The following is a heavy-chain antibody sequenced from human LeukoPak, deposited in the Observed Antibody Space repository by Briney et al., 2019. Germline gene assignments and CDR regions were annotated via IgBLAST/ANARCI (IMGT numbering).Heavy chain of an antibody. V-gene: IGHV1-69*13. CDR3: ASPIAARPGYYYYYMDV. CDR1: GGTFSSYA. J-gene: IGHJ6*03. CDR2: IIPIFGTA. D-gene: IGHD6-6*01. Sequence: SVKVSCKASGGTFSSYAVSWVRQAPGQGLEWMGGIIPIFGTANYAQKFQGRVTITADESTSTAYMELSSLRSEDTGVYYCASPIAARPGYYYYYMDVWGKGTTVTVSS.